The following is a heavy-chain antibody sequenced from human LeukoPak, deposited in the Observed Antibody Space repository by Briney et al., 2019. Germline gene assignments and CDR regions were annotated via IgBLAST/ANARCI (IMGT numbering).Heavy chain of an antibody. Sequence: PSGTLSLTCAVSGGSISSSNWWSWVRQPPGKGLEWIGEIYHSGSTNYNPSLESRVTISVDKSKNQFSLKLSSVTAADTAVYYCARESGSIVVVPAAYDYWGQGTLVTVSS. CDR2: IYHSGST. V-gene: IGHV4-4*02. J-gene: IGHJ4*02. D-gene: IGHD2-2*01. CDR1: GGSISSSNW. CDR3: ARESGSIVVVPAAYDY.